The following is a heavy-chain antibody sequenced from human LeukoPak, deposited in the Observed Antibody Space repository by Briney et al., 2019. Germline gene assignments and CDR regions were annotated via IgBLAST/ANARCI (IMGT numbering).Heavy chain of an antibody. CDR2: ISGSGGST. D-gene: IGHD6-13*01. V-gene: IGHV3-23*01. CDR1: GLTVSSYA. J-gene: IGHJ4*02. Sequence: GGSQRLSCAASGLTVSSYAMSWVRQAPGKGLEWVSAISGSGGSTYYADSVKGRFTISRDNSKNTLYLQMNSLRAEDTAVYYCAKVRIAAAAPFDYWGQGTLVTVSS. CDR3: AKVRIAAAAPFDY.